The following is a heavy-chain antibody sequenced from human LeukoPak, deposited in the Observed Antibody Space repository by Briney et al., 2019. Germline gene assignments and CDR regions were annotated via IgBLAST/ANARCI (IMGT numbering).Heavy chain of an antibody. V-gene: IGHV3-21*01. CDR2: ISSSSSYI. D-gene: IGHD5-18*01. CDR1: GFTFSSYS. J-gene: IGHJ4*02. CDR3: ARSRGYSYGDFDY. Sequence: GGSLRLSCAASGFTFSSYSMNWVRQAPGKGLEWVSSISSSSSYIYYADSVKGRFTISRDNAKNSLYLQMNSLRAEDTAVYYCARSRGYSYGDFDYWGQGTLVTVSS.